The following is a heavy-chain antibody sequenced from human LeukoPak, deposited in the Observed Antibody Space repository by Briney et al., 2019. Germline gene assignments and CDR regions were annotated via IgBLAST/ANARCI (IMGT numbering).Heavy chain of an antibody. V-gene: IGHV1-3*01. D-gene: IGHD6-13*01. CDR1: GGTFSSYA. J-gene: IGHJ5*02. CDR3: ARERLAAAGTFDP. Sequence: ASVKVSCKASGGTFSSYAISWVRQAPGQRLEWMGWINAGNGNTKYSQKFQGRVTITRDTSASTAYMELSSLRSEDTAVYYCARERLAAAGTFDPWGQGTLVTVSS. CDR2: INAGNGNT.